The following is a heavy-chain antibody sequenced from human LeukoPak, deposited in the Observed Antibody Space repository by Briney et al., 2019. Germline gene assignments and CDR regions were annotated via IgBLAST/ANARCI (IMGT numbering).Heavy chain of an antibody. D-gene: IGHD6-6*01. CDR3: ARGPSEYSSSSDTLDV. J-gene: IGHJ3*01. CDR1: GGTFSSYA. CDR2: IIPIFGTA. V-gene: IGHV1-69*06. Sequence: ASVKVSCKASGGTFSSYAISWVRQAPGQGLEWMGGIIPIFGTANYAQKFQGRVTITADKSTSTAYMELSSLRSEDTAVYYCARGPSEYSSSSDTLDVWGQGTMVTVSS.